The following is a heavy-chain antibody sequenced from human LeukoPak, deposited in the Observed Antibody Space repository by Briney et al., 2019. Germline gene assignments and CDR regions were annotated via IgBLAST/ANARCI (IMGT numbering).Heavy chain of an antibody. CDR2: ISWNSGSI. V-gene: IGHV3-9*01. D-gene: IGHD6-19*01. J-gene: IGHJ4*02. CDR3: AKGRRPGIAVANFDY. CDR1: GFTFDDYA. Sequence: GGSLRLSCAASGFTFDDYAMHWVRHAPGKGLEWVSGISWNSGSIGYADSVKGRFTISRDNAKNSLYLQMNSLRAEDTALYYCAKGRRPGIAVANFDYWGQGTLVTVSS.